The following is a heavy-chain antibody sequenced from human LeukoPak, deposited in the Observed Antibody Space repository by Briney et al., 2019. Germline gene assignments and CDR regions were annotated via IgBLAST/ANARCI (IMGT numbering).Heavy chain of an antibody. CDR2: IKTDGSIT. Sequence: GGSLRLSCAASGFSFSVYWMHWVRQAPGKGPVWVSRIKTDGSITDYADFVKGRFTISRDNAKNTLYLQMNSLRAEDTAVYYCAKNLVYYYDSSGYFDYWGQGTLVTVSS. CDR3: AKNLVYYYDSSGYFDY. V-gene: IGHV3-74*01. CDR1: GFSFSVYW. J-gene: IGHJ4*02. D-gene: IGHD3-22*01.